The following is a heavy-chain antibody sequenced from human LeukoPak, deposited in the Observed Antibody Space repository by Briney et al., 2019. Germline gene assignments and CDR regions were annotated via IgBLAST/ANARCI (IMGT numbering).Heavy chain of an antibody. V-gene: IGHV3-7*01. CDR2: IKQDGSEK. CDR3: ARDHAPAAIGFDY. CDR1: GFTFSSYW. D-gene: IGHD2-2*01. Sequence: GGSLRLSCAASGFTFSSYWMSWVRQAPGKGLEWVANIKQDGSEKYYVDSVKGRFTISRDNAKNSLYLQMNSLRAEDTAVYYCARDHAPAAIGFDYWGQGTLVTVSS. J-gene: IGHJ4*02.